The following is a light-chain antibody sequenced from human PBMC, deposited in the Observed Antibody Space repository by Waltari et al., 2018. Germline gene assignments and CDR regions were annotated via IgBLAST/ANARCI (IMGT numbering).Light chain of an antibody. CDR1: SSDIGASYF. Sequence: QSALTQPRSVSGSPGQSVAISCTATSSDIGASYFVFWYKQYPGKVPKPIIYDLHRRPSGSLDRFSGSQSANTASLTVSGLQAGDEADYYCCAHAGRQLHWVFGEGTKLTVL. CDR3: CAHAGRQLHWV. J-gene: IGLJ3*02. CDR2: DLH. V-gene: IGLV2-11*01.